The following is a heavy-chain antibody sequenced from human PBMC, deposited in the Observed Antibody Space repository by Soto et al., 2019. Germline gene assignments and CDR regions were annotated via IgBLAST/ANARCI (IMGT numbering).Heavy chain of an antibody. CDR2: IYSGGST. CDR3: ASDPHYGSGSYSEYYYYYGMDV. J-gene: IGHJ6*02. Sequence: EVQLVESGGGLIQPGGSLRLSCAASGFTVSSNYMSWVRQAPGKGLEWVSVIYSGGSTYYADSVKGRFTISRDKSKNTLYLQMNSLRAEDTAVYYCASDPHYGSGSYSEYYYYYGMDVWGQGTTVTVSS. CDR1: GFTVSSNY. D-gene: IGHD3-10*01. V-gene: IGHV3-53*01.